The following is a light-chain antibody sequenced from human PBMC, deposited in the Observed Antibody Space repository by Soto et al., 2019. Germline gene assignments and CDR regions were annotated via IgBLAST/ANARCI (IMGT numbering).Light chain of an antibody. CDR3: QQYESSPGA. CDR1: QSISNW. J-gene: IGKJ1*01. V-gene: IGKV1-5*01. CDR2: DAS. Sequence: DIQMTQSPSTLYASVGDRVTITCRASQSISNWLAWYQQRPGKAPKLLIYDASTLESGVPSRFSGSRSGTEFTLTIRSLLPDDFSTYYCQQYESSPGAFGQGTKVDIK.